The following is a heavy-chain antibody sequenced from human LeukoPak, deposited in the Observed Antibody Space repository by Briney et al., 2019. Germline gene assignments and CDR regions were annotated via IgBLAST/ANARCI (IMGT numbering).Heavy chain of an antibody. CDR2: ISGSGGST. CDR1: GFTFSSYA. D-gene: IGHD6-13*01. J-gene: IGHJ4*02. V-gene: IGHV3-23*01. Sequence: PGGSLRLSCAASGFTFSSYARRWVRQAPGKGLEWVSAISGSGGSTYYADSVKGRFTISRDNSKNTLYLQMNSLRAEDTAVYYCAKALAAAGLPYFDYWGQGTLVTVSS. CDR3: AKALAAAGLPYFDY.